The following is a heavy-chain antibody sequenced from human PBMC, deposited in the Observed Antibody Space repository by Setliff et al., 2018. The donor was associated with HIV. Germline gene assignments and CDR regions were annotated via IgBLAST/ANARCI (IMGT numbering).Heavy chain of an antibody. D-gene: IGHD4-17*01. Sequence: SETLSLTCTVSGGSISSGSYYWSWIRQPAGKGLEWIGRIYTSGCTNYNPSLKSRVTISVDTSKNQFSLQLSSVTAADTAVYYCARGERDYGQQDAFDIWGQGTMVTVSS. CDR2: IYTSGCT. V-gene: IGHV4-61*02. CDR1: GGSISSGSYY. J-gene: IGHJ3*02. CDR3: ARGERDYGQQDAFDI.